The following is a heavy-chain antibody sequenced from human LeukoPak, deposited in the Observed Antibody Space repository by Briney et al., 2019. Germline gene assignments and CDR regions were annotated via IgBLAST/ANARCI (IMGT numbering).Heavy chain of an antibody. CDR1: GFTFSSYW. V-gene: IGHV3-7*04. CDR2: IKEDGSEK. J-gene: IGHJ2*01. CDR3: ARVHWYFDF. Sequence: PGGSHRPSYAAAGFTFSSYWMSWVRQAPGKGLEWVANIKEDGSEKYYVDSVRGRFTISRDNAKNSLYLQMNSLRAEDTAVYYCARVHWYFDFWGRGTLVTVSS.